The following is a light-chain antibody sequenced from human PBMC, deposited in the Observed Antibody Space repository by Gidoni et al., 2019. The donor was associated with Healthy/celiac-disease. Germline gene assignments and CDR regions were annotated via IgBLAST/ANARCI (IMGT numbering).Light chain of an antibody. CDR2: EAS. V-gene: IGKV1-33*01. J-gene: IGKJ4*01. CDR3: QQYGWGLT. CDR1: QDSSNY. Sequence: DIQMTQSPSSLSASVGDRVPITCQASQDSSNYLNWYQQKPGKAPKLLIYEASNLETGVPSRFSGSGSGTDFTFTISSLQPEDIATYYCQQYGWGLTFGGGTKVEIK.